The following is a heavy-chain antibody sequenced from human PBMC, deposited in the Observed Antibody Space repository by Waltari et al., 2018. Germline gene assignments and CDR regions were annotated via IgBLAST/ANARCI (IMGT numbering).Heavy chain of an antibody. V-gene: IGHV3-43*01. D-gene: IGHD3-16*01. CDR3: AKGEGDTYALSFDS. J-gene: IGHJ4*02. CDR1: GFTFDDFT. CDR2: ISWNGDTT. Sequence: EVQLVESGGAVIQPGGSLRLSCAASGFTFDDFTMYWVRQAPGKGLQWVSLISWNGDTTNYVDSVKGRFTISRDNSKNHLYLQMRSLTTEDTAVYFCAKGEGDTYALSFDSWGPGTLVTVSS.